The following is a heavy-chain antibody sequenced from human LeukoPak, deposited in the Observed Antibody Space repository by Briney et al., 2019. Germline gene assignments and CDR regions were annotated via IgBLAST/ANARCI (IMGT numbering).Heavy chain of an antibody. V-gene: IGHV1-18*01. J-gene: IGHJ4*02. CDR3: ARDPRAVVTAIQYDY. D-gene: IGHD2-21*02. CDR2: VSAYNGNT. CDR1: GGTFSSYA. Sequence: ASVKVSCKASGGTFSSYAISWERQAPGQGLEWMGWVSAYNGNTNYAQRLQGRVTMTTDTSTSTAYMELRSLRSDDTAVYYCARDPRAVVTAIQYDYWGQGTLVTVS.